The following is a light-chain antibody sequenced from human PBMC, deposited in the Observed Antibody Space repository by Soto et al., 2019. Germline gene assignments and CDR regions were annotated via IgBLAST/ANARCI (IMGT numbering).Light chain of an antibody. CDR1: QSVSSSY. CDR2: GAS. Sequence: EIVLTQSPGTLSLSPGERATLSCRASQSVSSSYLAWYQQKPGQAPSLLIYGASSMATGIPDRFSGSGSGTDFTLTISRLEPGDFAVYYCQQYGSSPVTFGGGTKVEIK. V-gene: IGKV3-20*01. CDR3: QQYGSSPVT. J-gene: IGKJ4*01.